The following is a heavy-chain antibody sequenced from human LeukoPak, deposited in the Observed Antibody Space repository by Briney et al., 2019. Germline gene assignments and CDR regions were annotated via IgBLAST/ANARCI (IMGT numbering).Heavy chain of an antibody. CDR3: ARAPTDYSENYQRDY. Sequence: GASVKVSCKASGYTFTSYGISWVRQAPGQRLEWMGWINAGNGNTKYSQKFQGRVTITRDTSASTAYMELSSLRSEDTAVYYCARAPTDYSENYQRDYWGQGTLVTVSS. J-gene: IGHJ4*02. CDR1: GYTFTSYG. CDR2: INAGNGNT. V-gene: IGHV1-3*01. D-gene: IGHD1-26*01.